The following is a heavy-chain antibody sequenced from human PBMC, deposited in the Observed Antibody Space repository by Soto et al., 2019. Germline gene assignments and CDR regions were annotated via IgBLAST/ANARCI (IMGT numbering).Heavy chain of an antibody. J-gene: IGHJ4*02. CDR1: GFTFSRYA. V-gene: IGHV3-30-3*01. CDR3: ARSRNGAVPDSINF. Sequence: QVHLVESGGGVVQPGGSLRLSCAASGFTFSRYAMHWVRQAPGEGLEWVAVISRDGSSKYYGDSVKGRFTVSRDNSNNTLYLSLTSLRPDDTAVFYCARSRNGAVPDSINFWGQATLVTVSS. D-gene: IGHD2-8*01. CDR2: ISRDGSSK.